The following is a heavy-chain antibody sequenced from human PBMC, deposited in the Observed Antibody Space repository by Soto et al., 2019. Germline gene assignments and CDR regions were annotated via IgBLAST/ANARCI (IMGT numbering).Heavy chain of an antibody. CDR2: INHSGST. J-gene: IGHJ1*01. D-gene: IGHD4-17*01. V-gene: IGHV4-34*01. CDR3: ASRSYADLIYFQH. CDR1: GGSFSDYY. Sequence: SETLSLTCAVYGGSFSDYYWSWIRQPPGKGLEWIGEINHSGSTNYNPSLKSRVTILVDTSKNQFSLKLSSVTAADTAVYYCASRSYADLIYFQHWGQGTLVTVSS.